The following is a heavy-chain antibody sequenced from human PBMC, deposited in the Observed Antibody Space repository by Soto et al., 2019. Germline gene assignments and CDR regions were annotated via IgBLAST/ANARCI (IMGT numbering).Heavy chain of an antibody. CDR3: AKGSDGGRRYYFDS. D-gene: IGHD2-15*01. J-gene: IGHJ4*02. Sequence: VQLLESGGDLLQPGGSLRLACVASAFTFSSYAMSWVRLAPWKGLAWVAAINGGGRDTWSADSVKCRFTISRDNSKNTLYLQMNSLRVEDTAVYYCAKGSDGGRRYYFDSWGQGTLVTVSS. V-gene: IGHV3-23*01. CDR1: AFTFSSYA. CDR2: INGGGRDT.